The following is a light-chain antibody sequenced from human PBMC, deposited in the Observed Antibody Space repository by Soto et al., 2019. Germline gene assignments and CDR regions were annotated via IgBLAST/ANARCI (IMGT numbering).Light chain of an antibody. CDR2: GAS. CDR3: QQSYSTFWT. V-gene: IGKV3-11*01. Sequence: EIVLTQSPATLSLSPGERATLSCRASQSVSSYLAWYQQKPGQAPRLLIYGASNRATGIPARFSGSGSGTDFSLTISSLQPEDFATYYCQQSYSTFWTFGQGTKVDI. J-gene: IGKJ1*01. CDR1: QSVSSY.